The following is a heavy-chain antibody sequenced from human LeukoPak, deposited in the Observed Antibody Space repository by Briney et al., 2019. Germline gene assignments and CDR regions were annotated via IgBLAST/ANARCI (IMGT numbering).Heavy chain of an antibody. CDR3: ARDDGSYGSGSIFDY. Sequence: VASVKVSCKAPGYTFTSYGISWVRQAPGQGLEWMGWISADNGNTNYAQNLQGRVTMTTDTSTSTAYMELRSLRSDDTAVYYCARDDGSYGSGSIFDYWGQGTLVTVSS. D-gene: IGHD3-10*01. V-gene: IGHV1-18*01. CDR1: GYTFTSYG. J-gene: IGHJ4*02. CDR2: ISADNGNT.